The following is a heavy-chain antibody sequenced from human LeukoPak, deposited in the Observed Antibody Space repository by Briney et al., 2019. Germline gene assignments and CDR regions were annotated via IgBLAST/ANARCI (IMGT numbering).Heavy chain of an antibody. V-gene: IGHV3-30*03. CDR2: ISYDGSNK. CDR1: GFTFSNYD. J-gene: IGHJ4*02. CDR3: ARLDY. Sequence: GRSLRLSGAASGFTFSNYDMFWVRQAPGKGLEWVAFISYDGSNKYYADSVKGQFTISRDNSKNTLYLQMNSLRAEDTAVYYCARLDYWGQGTLVTVSS.